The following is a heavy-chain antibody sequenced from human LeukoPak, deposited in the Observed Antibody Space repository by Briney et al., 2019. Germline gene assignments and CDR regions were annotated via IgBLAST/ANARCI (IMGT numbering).Heavy chain of an antibody. CDR1: GYTFTSYA. Sequence: ASVKVSCKASGYTFTSYAMHWVRQAPGQRLEWMGWINAGNGNTKYSQKFQGRVTITRDTSASTAYMELSSLRSEDTAVYYCARAAGYCSGGSCYLNWFDPWGQGTLVTVSP. D-gene: IGHD2-15*01. CDR3: ARAAGYCSGGSCYLNWFDP. CDR2: INAGNGNT. V-gene: IGHV1-3*01. J-gene: IGHJ5*02.